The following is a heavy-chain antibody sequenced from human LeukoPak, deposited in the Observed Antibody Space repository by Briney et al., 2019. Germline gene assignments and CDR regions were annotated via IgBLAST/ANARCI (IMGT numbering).Heavy chain of an antibody. CDR1: SGSITSHF. D-gene: IGHD5-24*01. J-gene: IGHJ4*02. CDR3: AREVEMARQFDY. CDR2: ISTTGST. V-gene: IGHV4-4*07. Sequence: PSETLSLTCSVSSGSITSHFWSWIRQPAGKGLEWIGRISTTGSTNYNPPLKSRVTMSVDTSTNQLSLKLSSVTAADTAVYYCAREVEMARQFDYWGQGTLVTVSS.